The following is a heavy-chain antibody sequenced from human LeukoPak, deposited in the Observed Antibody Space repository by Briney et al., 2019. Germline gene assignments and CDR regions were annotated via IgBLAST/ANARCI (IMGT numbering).Heavy chain of an antibody. CDR3: ARETSQKGAHYMDV. D-gene: IGHD3-16*01. Sequence: SETLSLTCTVSGGSISSSSYYWGWIRQPPGKGLEWIGSIYYSGSPYYNPSLKSRVTISVDTSKNQFPLKLSSVTAADTAVYYCARETSQKGAHYMDVWGKGTTVTISS. CDR1: GGSISSSSYY. J-gene: IGHJ6*03. V-gene: IGHV4-39*06. CDR2: IYYSGSP.